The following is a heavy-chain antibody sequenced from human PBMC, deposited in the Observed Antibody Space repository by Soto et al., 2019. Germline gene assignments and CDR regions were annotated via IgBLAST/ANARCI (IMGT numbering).Heavy chain of an antibody. Sequence: GASVKVSCKTSGYIFTNHRINWVRQAPGQGLEWMGWIGTYNGNTKYAKNFQDRVTLTTDILTTTVFMEITSLKSDDTAVYHCARDVGEEYYNWLDHWGQGTQVTVSS. D-gene: IGHD2-2*01. CDR1: GYIFTNHR. CDR2: IGTYNGNT. J-gene: IGHJ5*01. CDR3: ARDVGEEYYNWLDH. V-gene: IGHV1-18*01.